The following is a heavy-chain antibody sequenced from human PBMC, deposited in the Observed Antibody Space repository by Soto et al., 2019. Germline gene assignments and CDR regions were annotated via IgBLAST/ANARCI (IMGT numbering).Heavy chain of an antibody. CDR3: ARDATMVRGVMPAFDI. CDR1: GGTFSSYT. V-gene: IGHV1-69*08. J-gene: IGHJ3*02. CDR2: IIPILGIA. D-gene: IGHD3-10*01. Sequence: QVQLVQSGAEVKKPGSLVKVSCKASGGTFSSYTISWVRQAPGQGLEWMGRIIPILGIANYAQKFQGRVTITADKSTSTAYMELSSLRSEDTAVYYCARDATMVRGVMPAFDIWGQGTMVTVSS.